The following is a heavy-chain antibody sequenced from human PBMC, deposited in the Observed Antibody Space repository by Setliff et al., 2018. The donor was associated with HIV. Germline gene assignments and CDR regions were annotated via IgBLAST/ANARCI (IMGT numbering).Heavy chain of an antibody. D-gene: IGHD1-26*01. CDR1: GFSLNTNGMC. J-gene: IGHJ6*03. Sequence: ESGPTLVNPTQTLTLTCTFSGFSLNTNGMCVNWIRQPPGKALEWLARIDWDDDKLYSTSLKTRLAISKDTSKNQVVLTMTNMDPVDTGTYFCARVVRGGVSSTWYSFDYSYYYMDVWGKGTTVTVSS. CDR2: IDWDDDK. CDR3: ARVVRGGVSSTWYSFDYSYYYMDV. V-gene: IGHV2-70*17.